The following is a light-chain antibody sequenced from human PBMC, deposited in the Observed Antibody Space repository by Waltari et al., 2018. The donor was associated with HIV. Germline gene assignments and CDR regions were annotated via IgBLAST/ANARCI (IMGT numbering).Light chain of an antibody. CDR3: CSYAGSSTLI. J-gene: IGLJ2*01. V-gene: IGLV2-23*02. CDR1: SSDVGRYNL. Sequence: QSALTQPASVSGSPGQSIPISCTGPSSDVGRYNLVSWYQQNPDKAPKLMIYEVSKRPSGVSNRFSGSKSGNTASLTISGLQAEDEAAYYCCSYAGSSTLIFGGGTKLTVL. CDR2: EVS.